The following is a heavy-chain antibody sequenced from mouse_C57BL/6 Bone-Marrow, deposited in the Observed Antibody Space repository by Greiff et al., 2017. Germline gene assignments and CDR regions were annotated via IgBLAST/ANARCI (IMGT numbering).Heavy chain of an antibody. CDR1: GYTFTSYW. J-gene: IGHJ3*01. CDR3: ARSVVATPAWFAY. D-gene: IGHD1-1*01. Sequence: QVQLQQPGAELVRPGSSVKLSCKASGYTFTSYWMDWVKQRPGQGLEWIGNIYPSDSETHYNQKFKDKATLTVDKSSSTAYMQLSSLTSEDSAVYYCARSVVATPAWFAYWGQGTLVTVSA. V-gene: IGHV1-61*01. CDR2: IYPSDSET.